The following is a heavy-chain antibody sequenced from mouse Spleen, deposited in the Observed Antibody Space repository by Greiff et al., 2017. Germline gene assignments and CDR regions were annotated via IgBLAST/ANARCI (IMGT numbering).Heavy chain of an antibody. V-gene: IGHV1-50*01. CDR1: GYTFTSYW. Sequence: QVQLKQPGAELVKPGASVKLSCKASGYTFTSYWMQWVKQRPGQGLEWIGEIDPSDSYTNYNQKFKGKATLTVDTSSSTAYMQLSSLTSEDSAVYYCARDYYGIDYWGQGTTLTVSS. CDR3: ARDYYGIDY. D-gene: IGHD1-2*01. CDR2: IDPSDSYT. J-gene: IGHJ2*01.